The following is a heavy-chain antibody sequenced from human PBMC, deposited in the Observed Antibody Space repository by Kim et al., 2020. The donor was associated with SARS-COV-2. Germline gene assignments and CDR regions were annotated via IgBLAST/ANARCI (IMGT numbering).Heavy chain of an antibody. CDR1: GFTFRTYA. J-gene: IGHJ4*02. D-gene: IGHD5-12*01. CDR2: IWYDGSEK. CDR3: ARGGYSGYGHFDY. V-gene: IGHV3-33*01. Sequence: GGSLRLSCAASGFTFRTYAMHWVRQAPGKGLEWVAVIWYDGSEKYYADSVKGRFTISRDNSKNTLYLQMNSPRAEDTAVYYCARGGYSGYGHFDYCGQGTLVTVSS.